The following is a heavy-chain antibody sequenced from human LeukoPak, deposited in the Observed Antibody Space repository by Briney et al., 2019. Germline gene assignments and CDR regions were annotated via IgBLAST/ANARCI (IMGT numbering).Heavy chain of an antibody. Sequence: GGSLILSCAASGFTFSSYAMSWVRRAPGKGLEWVSGITISGGSASYADSVKGRFTISRDNPGNTLFMEMHSLRAEDTAFYYDGRGYSVQWGQGTLVTVSS. D-gene: IGHD3-22*01. V-gene: IGHV3-23*01. CDR1: GFTFSSYA. J-gene: IGHJ4*02. CDR3: GRGYSVQ. CDR2: ITISGGSA.